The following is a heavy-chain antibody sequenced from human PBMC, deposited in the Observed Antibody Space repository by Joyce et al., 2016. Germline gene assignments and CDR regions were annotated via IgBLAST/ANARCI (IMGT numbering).Heavy chain of an antibody. D-gene: IGHD6-6*01. CDR2: INPNSGAT. CDR1: GYSFTAHY. J-gene: IGHJ5*02. Sequence: QVQLEPSGAEVKKPGASMKVSCKASGYSFTAHYIHWVRQAPGQGLEWMGCINPNSGATKYSQTCLGRVTMSRDTSVTTLDLSLGGLTLDDTAIYYCARAATVAARGWFDPWGQGTPVTVSS. CDR3: ARAATVAARGWFDP. V-gene: IGHV1-2*02.